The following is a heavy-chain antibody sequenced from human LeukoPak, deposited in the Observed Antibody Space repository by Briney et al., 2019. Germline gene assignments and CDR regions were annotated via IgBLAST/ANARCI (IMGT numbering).Heavy chain of an antibody. D-gene: IGHD6-13*01. V-gene: IGHV1-8*01. J-gene: IGHJ5*02. CDR3: ARGIAAAEVWFDP. CDR2: MNPNSGNT. CDR1: GYTFTSYD. Sequence: GSSVKVSCKASGYTFTSYDINWVRQATGQGLEWMGWMNPNSGNTGYAQKFQGRVTMTRNTSISTAYMELSSLRSEDTAVYYCARGIAAAEVWFDPWGQGTLVTVSS.